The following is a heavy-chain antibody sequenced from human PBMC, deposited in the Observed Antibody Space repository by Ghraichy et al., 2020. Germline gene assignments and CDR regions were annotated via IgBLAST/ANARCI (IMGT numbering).Heavy chain of an antibody. CDR2: IKQGGSEK. CDR3: ARGGYDFWSGFDY. J-gene: IGHJ4*02. Sequence: GESLNISCAASGFSFSNYWMSWVRQAPGEGLEWVASIKQGGSEKNYVDSVKGRFTVSRDNAKNSLYLQMNSLRAEDTAVYYCARGGYDFWSGFDYWGQGTLVTVSS. CDR1: GFSFSNYW. D-gene: IGHD3-3*01. V-gene: IGHV3-7*03.